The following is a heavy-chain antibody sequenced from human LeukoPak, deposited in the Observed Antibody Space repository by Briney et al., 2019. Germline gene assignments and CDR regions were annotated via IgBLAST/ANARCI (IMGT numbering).Heavy chain of an antibody. J-gene: IGHJ6*02. D-gene: IGHD6-13*01. CDR1: VYTFTSYG. Sequence: AAVKVSCKASVYTFTSYGISGVRQAPGQGLEWMGWISAYNGNTNYAQKLQGRVTMTTDTSTSTAYMELRSLRSDDTAVYYCASPRIAAAGIYGMDVWGQGTTVTVSS. V-gene: IGHV1-18*01. CDR2: ISAYNGNT. CDR3: ASPRIAAAGIYGMDV.